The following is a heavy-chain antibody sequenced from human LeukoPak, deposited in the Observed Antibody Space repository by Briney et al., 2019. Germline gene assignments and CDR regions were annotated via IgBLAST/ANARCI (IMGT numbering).Heavy chain of an antibody. Sequence: GGSLRLSCAASGFTFSSYAMSRVRQAPGKGLEWVSAISGSGGSTYYADSVKGRFTISRDNSKNTLYLQMNSLRAEDTAVYYCVYYYDSSGYYSDYWGQGTLVTVSS. V-gene: IGHV3-23*01. CDR2: ISGSGGST. J-gene: IGHJ4*02. D-gene: IGHD3-22*01. CDR1: GFTFSSYA. CDR3: VYYYDSSGYYSDY.